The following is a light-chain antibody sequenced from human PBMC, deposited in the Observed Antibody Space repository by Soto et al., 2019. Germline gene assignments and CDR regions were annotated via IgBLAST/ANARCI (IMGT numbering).Light chain of an antibody. CDR1: QSISIW. CDR3: QHWNDYSWT. Sequence: DIHMTQSPSTLSASVGDRVTITCRASQSISIWLAWYQQKPGKAPNLLIYKTSSLETGVPSRFSGSGSGTEFTLTISSLQPDDFATYYCQHWNDYSWTVGQGTKVDVK. V-gene: IGKV1-5*03. J-gene: IGKJ1*01. CDR2: KTS.